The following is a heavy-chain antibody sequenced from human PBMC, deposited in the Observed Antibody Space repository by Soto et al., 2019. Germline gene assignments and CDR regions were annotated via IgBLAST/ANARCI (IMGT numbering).Heavy chain of an antibody. D-gene: IGHD3-10*01. CDR1: GGSISSSTYY. CDR3: ARHGSGSYYNNWFDP. J-gene: IGHJ5*02. Sequence: QLQLQESGPGLVKPSETLSLTCTVSGGSISSSTYYWGWIRQPPGKGLEWIGSIYYSGSTYYNPSLTSGVTIPVDTSKNQFSLKLSSVTVADTAVYYCARHGSGSYYNNWFDPWGPGTLVTVSS. CDR2: IYYSGST. V-gene: IGHV4-39*01.